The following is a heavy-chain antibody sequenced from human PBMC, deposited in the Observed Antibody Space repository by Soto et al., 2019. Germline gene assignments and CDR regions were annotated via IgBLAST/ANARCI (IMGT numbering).Heavy chain of an antibody. CDR1: GYTFSTSG. V-gene: IGHV1-18*01. CDR2: IRPDNGNR. CDR3: SRDTESNRDNG. D-gene: IGHD1-20*01. J-gene: IGHJ1*01. Sequence: QVQVLQSGPEVKRPGASVTVSCKTSGYTFSTSGISWVRQAPGQGLEWVGGIRPDNGNRKSAQRLQGRVTLTTDTAASTAYMELTNLTSDDTAMYDCSRDTESNRDNGWGQGTLVSVSS.